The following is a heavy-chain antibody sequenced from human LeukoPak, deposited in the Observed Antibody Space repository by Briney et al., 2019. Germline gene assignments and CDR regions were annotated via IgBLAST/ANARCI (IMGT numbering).Heavy chain of an antibody. CDR3: VKESGFMVAPNSAFDI. CDR2: ISRNGGST. CDR1: GFTFSNYE. V-gene: IGHV3-64D*06. Sequence: PGGSLRLSCAASGFTFSNYEMNWVRQAPGKGLEYVSGISRNGGSTYYADSVKGRFTISRDNSKNTLYLQMSSLRAEDTAVYYCVKESGFMVAPNSAFDIWGQGTMVTVSS. D-gene: IGHD4/OR15-4a*01. J-gene: IGHJ3*02.